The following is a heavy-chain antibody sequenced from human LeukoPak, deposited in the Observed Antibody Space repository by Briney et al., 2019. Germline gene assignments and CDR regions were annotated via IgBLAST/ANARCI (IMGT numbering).Heavy chain of an antibody. Sequence: GALRLSCAASGFTFSSYAMSWVRQAPGKGLEWVSAISGSGGSTYYADSVKGRFTISRDNSKNTLYLQMNTLRAEDTAVYYCATHYYDSSGYYSPDSWGQGTPVTVSS. CDR3: ATHYYDSSGYYSPDS. CDR1: GFTFSSYA. CDR2: ISGSGGST. J-gene: IGHJ4*02. V-gene: IGHV3-23*01. D-gene: IGHD3-22*01.